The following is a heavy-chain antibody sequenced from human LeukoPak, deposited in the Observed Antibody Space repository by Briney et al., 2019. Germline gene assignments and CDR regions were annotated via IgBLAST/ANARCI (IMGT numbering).Heavy chain of an antibody. CDR1: GYTFTSYY. CDR2: INPSGGST. J-gene: IGHJ4*02. D-gene: IGHD2-21*02. Sequence: ASVKVSCKASGYTFTSYYMHWVGQAPGQGLEWMGIINPSGGSTSYAQKFQGRVTMTRDTSTSTVYMELSSLRSEDTAVYYCARGVARFVVVTAINYWGQGTLVTVSS. CDR3: ARGVARFVVVTAINY. V-gene: IGHV1-46*01.